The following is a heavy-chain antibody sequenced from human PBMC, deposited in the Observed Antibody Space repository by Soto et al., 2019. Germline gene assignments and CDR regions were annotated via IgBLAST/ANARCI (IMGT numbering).Heavy chain of an antibody. D-gene: IGHD3-10*01. CDR1: VFIVKMYW. J-gene: IGHJ4*02. Sequence: PGGSLRLSCAASVFIVKMYWMHWVRQTPGKGLVWISRIYNDGSYTDYADSVKGRFTISRDNVNDTLYLQMNNLRAEDSGLYYCTRGPRPISTGTGAYWGQGTQVTVS. CDR2: IYNDGSYT. V-gene: IGHV3-74*01. CDR3: TRGPRPISTGTGAY.